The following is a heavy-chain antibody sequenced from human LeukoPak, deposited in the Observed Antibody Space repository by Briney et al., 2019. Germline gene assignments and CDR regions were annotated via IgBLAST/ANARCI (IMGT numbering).Heavy chain of an antibody. J-gene: IGHJ5*02. Sequence: GASVKVSCKASGYTFTGYYMHWVRQAPGQGLEWMGWINPNSGDKKYAQKFQGRVTMTRDTSISTAYMELSGLNSDDTAVYYCSRGPVPAAIFRFDPWGQGTLVTVSS. V-gene: IGHV1-2*02. D-gene: IGHD2-2*01. CDR1: GYTFTGYY. CDR2: INPNSGDK. CDR3: SRGPVPAAIFRFDP.